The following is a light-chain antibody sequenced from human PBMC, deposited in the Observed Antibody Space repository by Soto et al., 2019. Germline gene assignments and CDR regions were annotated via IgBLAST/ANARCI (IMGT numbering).Light chain of an antibody. CDR2: EVS. Sequence: QSVLTQPPSASGSPGQSVTISCTGTSSDVGGYNYVSWYQQHPGKAPKLIISEVSKRPSGVPDRFSGSKSGNTASLTVSGLQAEDEADYYCSSYAGNSNVFGTGTKVTVL. CDR3: SSYAGNSNV. J-gene: IGLJ1*01. V-gene: IGLV2-8*01. CDR1: SSDVGGYNY.